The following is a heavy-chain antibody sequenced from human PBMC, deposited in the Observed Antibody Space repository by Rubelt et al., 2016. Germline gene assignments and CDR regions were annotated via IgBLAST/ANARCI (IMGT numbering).Heavy chain of an antibody. V-gene: IGHV1-69*01. CDR1: GGTFSSYA. Sequence: QVQLVQSGAEVKKPGSSVKVSCKASGGTFSSYAISWVRQAPGQGLEWMGGIIPIFGQANYAQKFQGRVTMTADESTSTAYMERSSLRSEETAVYYCARASSTSYWEGWFDPWGQGTLVTVSS. CDR2: IIPIFGQA. J-gene: IGHJ5*02. CDR3: ARASSTSYWEGWFDP. D-gene: IGHD2-2*01.